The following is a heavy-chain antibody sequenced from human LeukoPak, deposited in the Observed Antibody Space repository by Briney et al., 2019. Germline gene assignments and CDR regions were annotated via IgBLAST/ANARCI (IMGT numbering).Heavy chain of an antibody. D-gene: IGHD6-19*01. CDR2: IYYSGTT. CDR3: SRAVAGSVGWFDP. Sequence: SETLSLTCTVSGGSISDYYWSWIRQSPGKGLEWIGYIYYSGTTNYNPSLKSRVTISVDTSKNQFSLKLSSVTAADTAVYLRSRAVAGSVGWFDPWGQGTLVTVSS. V-gene: IGHV4-59*01. J-gene: IGHJ5*02. CDR1: GGSISDYY.